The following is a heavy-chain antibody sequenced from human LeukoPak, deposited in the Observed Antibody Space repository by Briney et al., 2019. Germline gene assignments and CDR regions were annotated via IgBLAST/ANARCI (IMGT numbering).Heavy chain of an antibody. CDR2: LRYDGSIK. V-gene: IGHV3-30*02. CDR3: ARGPSGYHNT. D-gene: IGHD5-12*01. CDR1: GFTFKSYG. Sequence: GGSLRLSCAASGFTFKSYGMHWVRQAPGKGLEWVAFLRYDGSIKYYADSVKGRFTISRDNSKNTLYLQMNSLRAEDTAVYYCARGPSGYHNTGGQGTLVTVSS. J-gene: IGHJ4*02.